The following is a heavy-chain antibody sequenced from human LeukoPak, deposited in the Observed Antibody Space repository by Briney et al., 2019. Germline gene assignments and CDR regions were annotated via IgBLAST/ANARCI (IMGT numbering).Heavy chain of an antibody. CDR1: GFTFSSYS. D-gene: IGHD6-6*01. V-gene: IGHV3-48*02. J-gene: IGHJ3*02. Sequence: GGSLRLSCAASGFTFSSYSMNWVGQAPGKGLEWVSYISSSSNTIYHADSVKGRFTISRDNAKNSLYLQMNSLRDEDTAVYYCARTSLRAFHIWGQGTMVTVSS. CDR2: ISSSSNTI. CDR3: ARTSLRAFHI.